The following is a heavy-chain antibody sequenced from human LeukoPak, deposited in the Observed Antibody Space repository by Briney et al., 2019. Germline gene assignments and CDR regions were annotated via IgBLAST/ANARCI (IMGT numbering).Heavy chain of an antibody. CDR3: ARRGQQLGLYYYGMDV. CDR2: IYYSGST. Sequence: SETLSLTCTVSGGSISSSSYYWSWIRQPPGKGLEWIGYIYYSGSTNYNPSLKSRVTISVDTSKNQFSLKLSSVTAADTAVYYCARRGQQLGLYYYGMDVWGQGTTVTVSS. J-gene: IGHJ6*02. CDR1: GGSISSSSYY. V-gene: IGHV4-61*05. D-gene: IGHD6-13*01.